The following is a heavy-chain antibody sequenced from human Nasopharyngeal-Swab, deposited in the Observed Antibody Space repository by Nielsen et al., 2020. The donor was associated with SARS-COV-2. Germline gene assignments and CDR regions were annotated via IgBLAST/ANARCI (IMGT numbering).Heavy chain of an antibody. CDR3: AKGGYCSSTSCYIDY. CDR2: ISGSGGST. V-gene: IGHV3-23*01. J-gene: IGHJ4*02. CDR1: GFTFSSYA. D-gene: IGHD2-2*02. Sequence: GESLKISCAASGFTFSSYAMSWVRQAPGKGLEWVSAISGSGGSTYYADSVKGRSTISRDNSKNTLYLQMNSLRAEDTAVYYCAKGGYCSSTSCYIDYWGQGTLVTVSS.